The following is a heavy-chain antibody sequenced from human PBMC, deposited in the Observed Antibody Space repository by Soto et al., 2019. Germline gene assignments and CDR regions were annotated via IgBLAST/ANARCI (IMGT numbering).Heavy chain of an antibody. J-gene: IGHJ6*02. V-gene: IGHV3-33*01. CDR2: IWYDGSKK. CDR3: ARDASYYSLWSGYYPSRNGMDV. Sequence: GGSLRLSXAASGFTFSSFGMHWVRQAPGKGLEWVSLIWYDGSKKSYEDSVKGRFTISRDNSRNTVYLQMNSLRADDTAVYYCARDASYYSLWSGYYPSRNGMDVWGQGTTVTVSS. D-gene: IGHD3-3*01. CDR1: GFTFSSFG.